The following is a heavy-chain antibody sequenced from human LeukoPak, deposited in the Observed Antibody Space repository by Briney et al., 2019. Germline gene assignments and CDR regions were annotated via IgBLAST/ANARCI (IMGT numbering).Heavy chain of an antibody. Sequence: GASVKVSCKASGYTFTGYYMHWVRQAPGQGPEWMGWINPNSGGTNYAQKFQGRVTMTRDTSISTAYMELSRLRSDDTAVYYCARAPYYDILTAYDYWGQEPWSPSLQ. CDR1: GYTFTGYY. CDR3: ARAPYYDILTAYDY. V-gene: IGHV1-2*02. CDR2: INPNSGGT. J-gene: IGHJ4*01. D-gene: IGHD3-9*01.